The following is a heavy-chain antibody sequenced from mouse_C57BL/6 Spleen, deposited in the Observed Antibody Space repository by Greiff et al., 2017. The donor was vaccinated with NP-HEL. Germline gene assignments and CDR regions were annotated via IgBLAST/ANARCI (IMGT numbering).Heavy chain of an antibody. Sequence: QVQLKQPGAELVKPGASVKLSCKASGYTFTSYWMHWVKQRPGQGLEWIGMIHPNSGSTNYNEKFKSKATLTVDKSSSTAYMQLSSRTSEDSAVYYCASSYYSNSLFAYWGQGTLVTVSA. CDR2: IHPNSGST. V-gene: IGHV1-64*01. D-gene: IGHD2-5*01. CDR1: GYTFTSYW. CDR3: ASSYYSNSLFAY. J-gene: IGHJ3*01.